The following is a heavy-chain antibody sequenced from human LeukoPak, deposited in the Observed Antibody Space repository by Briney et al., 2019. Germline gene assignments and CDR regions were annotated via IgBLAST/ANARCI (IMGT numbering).Heavy chain of an antibody. D-gene: IGHD2/OR15-2a*01. CDR2: INHSGGST. CDR3: AREGGSNDAFDI. J-gene: IGHJ3*02. Sequence: ASVKVSCKASGYTFTSYYMHWVRQAPGQGLEWVGIINHSGGSTSYAQKFQGRVTMTRDTSTSTVYMELSSRRSEDTAVYYCAREGGSNDAFDIWGQGTMVTVSS. CDR1: GYTFTSYY. V-gene: IGHV1-46*01.